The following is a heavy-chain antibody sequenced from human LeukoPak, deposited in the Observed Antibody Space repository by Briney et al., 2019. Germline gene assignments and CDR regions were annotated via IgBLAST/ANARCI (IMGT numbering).Heavy chain of an antibody. CDR1: GFTFSSYS. D-gene: IGHD6-6*01. V-gene: IGHV3-48*01. CDR2: ISSSSSAT. J-gene: IGHJ4*02. CDR3: VREYSSSSGRAFDI. Sequence: GGSLRLSCVASGFTFSSYSMNWVRQGPGKGLEWVSYISSSSSATHYADSVKGRFTISRDNAKNSLYLQMNSLRAEDTAVYYCVREYSSSSGRAFDIWGQGTLVTVSS.